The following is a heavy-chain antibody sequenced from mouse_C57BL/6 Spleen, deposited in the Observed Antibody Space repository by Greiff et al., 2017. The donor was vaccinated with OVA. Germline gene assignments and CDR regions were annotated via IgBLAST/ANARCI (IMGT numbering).Heavy chain of an antibody. CDR3: ASPYYYGSSGDY. CDR1: GYAFSSSW. V-gene: IGHV1-82*01. J-gene: IGHJ2*01. Sequence: QVHVKQSVPELVKPGASVKISCKASGYAFSSSWMNWVKQRPGKGLEWIGRIYPGDGDTNYNGKFKGKATLTADKSSSTAYMQLSSLTSEDSAVYFCASPYYYGSSGDYWGQGTTLTVSS. CDR2: IYPGDGDT. D-gene: IGHD1-1*01.